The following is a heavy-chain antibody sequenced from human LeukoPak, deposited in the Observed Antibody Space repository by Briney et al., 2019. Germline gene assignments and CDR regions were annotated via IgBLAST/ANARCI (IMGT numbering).Heavy chain of an antibody. V-gene: IGHV4-59*01. Sequence: SETPSLTCTGSGGSISSYYWSWIRQPPGKGLEWSGYIYYSGSTNYNPSLKSRLTISVDTSKNQFSLKLSSVTAADTAVYYCASSHLENIGGSDYWGQGTLLTVST. CDR2: IYYSGST. J-gene: IGHJ4*02. D-gene: IGHD5-12*01. CDR3: ASSHLENIGGSDY. CDR1: GGSISSYY.